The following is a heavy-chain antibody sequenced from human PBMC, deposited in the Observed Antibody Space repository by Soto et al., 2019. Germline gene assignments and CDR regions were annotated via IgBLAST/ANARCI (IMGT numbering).Heavy chain of an antibody. D-gene: IGHD5-12*01. CDR3: ATSEGRDGYRFDY. J-gene: IGHJ4*02. CDR1: GVTFNRQD. CDR2: IIPMFGTP. Sequence: SVKVSCKASGVTFNRQDMRWVRQAPGQGLEWMGGIIPMFGTPHYAEKFQDRVTITADESTGTAYLELSSLTSEDTAVYYCATSEGRDGYRFDYWGPGTLVTVSS. V-gene: IGHV1-69*13.